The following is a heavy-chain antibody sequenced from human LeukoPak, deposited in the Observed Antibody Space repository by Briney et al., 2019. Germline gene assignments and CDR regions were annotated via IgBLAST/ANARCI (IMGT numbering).Heavy chain of an antibody. CDR1: GFTFSSYG. V-gene: IGHV3-30*18. D-gene: IGHD1-26*01. Sequence: GGSPRLSCAASGFTFSSYGMHWVRQAPGKGLEWVAVISYDGSNKYYADSVKGRFTISRDNSKNTLYLQMNSLRAEDTAVYYCAKDRELYFDYWGQGTLVTVSS. CDR2: ISYDGSNK. J-gene: IGHJ4*02. CDR3: AKDRELYFDY.